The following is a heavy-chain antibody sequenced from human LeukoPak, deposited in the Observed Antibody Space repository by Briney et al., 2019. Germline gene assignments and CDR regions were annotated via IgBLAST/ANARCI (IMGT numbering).Heavy chain of an antibody. CDR1: GYTFTVYY. CDR3: ARDLIQRELYYFDY. V-gene: IGHV1-2*02. J-gene: IGHJ4*02. Sequence: ASVRVSCKASGYTFTVYYMHWVRQAPGQGLEWMGWIHPNSGGTNYAQKFQGRVTVTRDTSISTAYMELSRLRSDDTAVYYCARDLIQRELYYFDYWGQGTLVTVSS. CDR2: IHPNSGGT. D-gene: IGHD1-1*01.